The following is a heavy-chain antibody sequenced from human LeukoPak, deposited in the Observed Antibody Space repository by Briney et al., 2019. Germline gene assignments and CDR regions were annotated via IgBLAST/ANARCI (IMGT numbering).Heavy chain of an antibody. J-gene: IGHJ5*02. CDR3: AREELTGTKSHLNWFDP. V-gene: IGHV1-24*01. CDR2: FDPEDGET. CDR1: GYTLTELS. Sequence: ASVKVSCKVSGYTLTELSMHWVRQAPGKGLEWMGGFDPEDGETIYAQKFQGRVTMIRDTSTSTVYMELSSLRSEDTAVYYCAREELTGTKSHLNWFDPWGQGTLVTVSS. D-gene: IGHD1-7*01.